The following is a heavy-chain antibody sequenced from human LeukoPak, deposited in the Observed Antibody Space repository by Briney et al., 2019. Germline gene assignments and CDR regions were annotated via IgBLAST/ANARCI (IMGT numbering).Heavy chain of an antibody. D-gene: IGHD3-22*01. V-gene: IGHV3-23*01. CDR2: ISGSGGST. CDR1: GFTFSSYG. CDR3: AKVFGNLGGEYYYDSSGYYSVSGGYYFDY. Sequence: GGSLRLSCAASGFTFSSYGMSWVRQAPGKGLEWVSAISGSGGSTYYADSVKGRFTISRDNSKDTLYLQMNSLRAEDTAVYYCAKVFGNLGGEYYYDSSGYYSVSGGYYFDYWGQGTLVTVSS. J-gene: IGHJ4*02.